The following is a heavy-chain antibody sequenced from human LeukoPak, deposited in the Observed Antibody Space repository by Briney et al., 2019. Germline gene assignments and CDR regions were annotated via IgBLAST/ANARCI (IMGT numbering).Heavy chain of an antibody. D-gene: IGHD5-24*01. CDR3: ARAPQRWLQLRYAFDI. J-gene: IGHJ3*02. Sequence: GASVKVSCKASGYTFTGYYMHWVRQAPGQGLEWMGWINPNSGGTNYAQKFQGRVTMTRDTSISTAYMELSRLRSDYTAVYYCARAPQRWLQLRYAFDIWGQGTMVTVSS. CDR1: GYTFTGYY. V-gene: IGHV1-2*02. CDR2: INPNSGGT.